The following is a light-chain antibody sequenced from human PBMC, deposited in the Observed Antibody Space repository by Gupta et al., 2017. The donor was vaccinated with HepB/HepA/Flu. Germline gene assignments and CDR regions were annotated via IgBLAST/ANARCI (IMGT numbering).Light chain of an antibody. Sequence: DIQMTQPPSSLSASVGDRVTITCRASQRISHYLAWYQQKPGKSPRLLIFDASILEAGVPSRLSGSGSGADFTLIIISLQPEDFATYYCQKYDSDPWTFGQGTKVEIK. CDR2: DAS. V-gene: IGKV1-27*01. J-gene: IGKJ1*01. CDR1: QRISHY. CDR3: QKYDSDPWT.